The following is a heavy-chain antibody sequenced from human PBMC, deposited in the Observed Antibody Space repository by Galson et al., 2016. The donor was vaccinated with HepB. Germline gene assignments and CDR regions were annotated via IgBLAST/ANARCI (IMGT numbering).Heavy chain of an antibody. J-gene: IGHJ5*01. CDR2: IRRSSTII. V-gene: IGHV3-11*01. CDR3: AREYSTSGASDP. Sequence: SLRLSCAGSGFVFSDFYMRWIRQAPGKGLEWVAHIRRSSTIITYADSVKGRFTISRDNAKNSLYLQMNNLRAEDTAVYFCAREYSTSGASDPWGQGVLVTVSS. CDR1: GFVFSDFY. D-gene: IGHD2-8*01.